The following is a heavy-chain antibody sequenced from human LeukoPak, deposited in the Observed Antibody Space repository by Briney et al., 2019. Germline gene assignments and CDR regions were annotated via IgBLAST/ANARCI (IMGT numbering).Heavy chain of an antibody. CDR1: GGAFSSYT. Sequence: SVKVSCKASGGAFSSYTISWVRQAPGQGLEWMGRIIPILGIANYAQKFQGRVTITADKSTSTAYMELSSLRSEDTAVYYCARVEPGAQRFGAFDIWGQGTMVTVSS. J-gene: IGHJ3*02. D-gene: IGHD3-10*01. CDR2: IIPILGIA. CDR3: ARVEPGAQRFGAFDI. V-gene: IGHV1-69*02.